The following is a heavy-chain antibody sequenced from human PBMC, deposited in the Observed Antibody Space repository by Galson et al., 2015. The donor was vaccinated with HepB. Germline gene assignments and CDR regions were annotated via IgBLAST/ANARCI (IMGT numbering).Heavy chain of an antibody. CDR1: GFTFDDYT. Sequence: SLRLSCAASGFTFDDYTMHWVRQAPGKGLEWVSLISWDGGSTYYADSVKGRFTISRDNSKNSLYLQMNSLRTEDTALYYCAKDHSSGRHRDYFDYWGQGTLVTVSS. V-gene: IGHV3-43*01. D-gene: IGHD3-22*01. CDR2: ISWDGGST. J-gene: IGHJ4*02. CDR3: AKDHSSGRHRDYFDY.